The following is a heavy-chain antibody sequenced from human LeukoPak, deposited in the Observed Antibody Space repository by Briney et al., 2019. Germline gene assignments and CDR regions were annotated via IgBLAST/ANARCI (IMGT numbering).Heavy chain of an antibody. CDR2: INTSGST. V-gene: IGHV4-61*02. Sequence: PSETLSLTCTVSGGSISSGSYYWGWIRQPAGKGPEWIGRINTSGSTNYNPSLNSRVTISMDTSKNQFSLKLSSVTAADTAVYYCARYHVLNRGVNWFDPWGQGTLVTVSS. CDR1: GGSISSGSYY. CDR3: ARYHVLNRGVNWFDP. J-gene: IGHJ5*02. D-gene: IGHD2-2*01.